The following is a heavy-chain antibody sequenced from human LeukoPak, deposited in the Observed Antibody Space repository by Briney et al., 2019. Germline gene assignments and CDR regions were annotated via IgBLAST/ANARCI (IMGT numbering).Heavy chain of an antibody. D-gene: IGHD1-20*01. V-gene: IGHV4-39*07. CDR1: GGSISSNSYY. J-gene: IGHJ4*02. Sequence: HPSETLSLTSSVSGGSISSNSYYWGWIRQPPGKGLEWIGSFYYSGSTYYNPSLKSRVTISLDMSKSQFSLKLSSVTAADTAVYYCARFYRKTCKWNDQPDYWGQGTLVTVSS. CDR3: ARFYRKTCKWNDQPDY. CDR2: FYYSGST.